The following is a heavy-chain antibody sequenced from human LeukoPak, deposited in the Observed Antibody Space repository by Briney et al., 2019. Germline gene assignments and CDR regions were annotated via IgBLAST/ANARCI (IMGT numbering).Heavy chain of an antibody. CDR2: INPSGGSA. CDR1: GYTFTRYY. J-gene: IGHJ4*02. Sequence: ASVKVSCSASGYTFTRYYMPWVRQAPGQGLELMGIINPSGGSASYAQKFQGRVTMTRDTSTSTVYMELGSLRSEDTAVYYCATVFPDPPRYYLDYWGQGTLVTVSS. CDR3: ATVFPDPPRYYLDY. V-gene: IGHV1-46*01.